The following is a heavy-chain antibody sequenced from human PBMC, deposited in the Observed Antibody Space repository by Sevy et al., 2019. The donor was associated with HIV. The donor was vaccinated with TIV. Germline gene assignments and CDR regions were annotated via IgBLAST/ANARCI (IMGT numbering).Heavy chain of an antibody. J-gene: IGHJ4*02. Sequence: GGSLRLSCAASGFTPSTYGMHWVRQAPGKGLEWVAVIGYDGSNKYYADSVKGRFTISRDNSKNTLFLQMDSLRAEDRAVYYCTGVPRMYSDYLLAYFDSWGQGTLVTVSS. V-gene: IGHV3-33*01. D-gene: IGHD6-13*01. CDR2: IGYDGSNK. CDR3: TGVPRMYSDYLLAYFDS. CDR1: GFTPSTYG.